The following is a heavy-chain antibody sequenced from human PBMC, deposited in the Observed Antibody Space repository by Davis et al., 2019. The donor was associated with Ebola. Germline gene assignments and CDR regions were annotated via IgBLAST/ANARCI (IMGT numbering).Heavy chain of an antibody. CDR2: LSGSDGST. D-gene: IGHD6-19*01. Sequence: GGSLRLSCAASGFAFSSYVMSWVRQAPGMGLAWVSTLSGSDGSTYYGESVKGRFTISRDNSKNTLYLQMNSLRVDDKAVYYCAIANRGPVADTGEYWGQGTLVTVSS. J-gene: IGHJ4*02. CDR1: GFAFSSYV. CDR3: AIANRGPVADTGEY. V-gene: IGHV3-23*01.